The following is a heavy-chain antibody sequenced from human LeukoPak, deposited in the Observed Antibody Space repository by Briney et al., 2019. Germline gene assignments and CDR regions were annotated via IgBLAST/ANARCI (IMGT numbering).Heavy chain of an antibody. CDR2: IYTSGST. D-gene: IGHD2-2*01. V-gene: IGHV4-61*02. J-gene: IGHJ6*03. CDR3: ARVGCSSTSCYVPYYMDV. Sequence: PSETLSLTCTVSGGSISSGSYYWRWIRQPAGKGLEWIGRIYTSGSTNYNPSLKSRVTISVDTSKNQFSLKLSSVTAADTAVYYCARVGCSSTSCYVPYYMDVWGKGTTVTVSS. CDR1: GGSISSGSYY.